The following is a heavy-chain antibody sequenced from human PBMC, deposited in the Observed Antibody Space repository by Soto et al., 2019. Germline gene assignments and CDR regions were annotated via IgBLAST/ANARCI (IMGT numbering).Heavy chain of an antibody. V-gene: IGHV1-69*13. CDR1: GGTFSSNA. Sequence: ASVKVSCKASGGTFSSNAISWVRQAPGQGLEWMGGIIPIFGTANYAQKFQGRVTITADESTSTAYMELSSLRSEDTAVYYCARDLGHQLLWHYGMDVWGQGTTVTVSS. CDR3: ARDLGHQLLWHYGMDV. CDR2: IIPIFGTA. J-gene: IGHJ6*02. D-gene: IGHD2-2*01.